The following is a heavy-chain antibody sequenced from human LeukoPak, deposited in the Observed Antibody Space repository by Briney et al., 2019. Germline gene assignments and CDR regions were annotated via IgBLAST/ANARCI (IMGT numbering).Heavy chain of an antibody. CDR2: INPNSGGT. CDR3: ARSAITVAGTRYFQH. Sequence: ASVKVSCKASGYTFTGYYMHWVRQAPGQGLEWMGWINPNSGGTNYAQKFQGRVTMTTDTSTSTAYMELRSLRSDDTAVYYCARSAITVAGTRYFQHWGQGTLVTVSS. D-gene: IGHD6-19*01. J-gene: IGHJ1*01. CDR1: GYTFTGYY. V-gene: IGHV1-2*02.